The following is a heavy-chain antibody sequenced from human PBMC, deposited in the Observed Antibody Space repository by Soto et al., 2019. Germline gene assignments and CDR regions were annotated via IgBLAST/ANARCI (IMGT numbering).Heavy chain of an antibody. CDR2: INAGNGDT. J-gene: IGHJ6*03. V-gene: IGHV1-3*01. CDR1: GYTFSTFA. CDR3: ARGSYAHGDYTFDYYDMDV. Sequence: QVQLVQSGAEVEKPGASVKVSCKASGYTFSTFAIHWVRHAPGQRPEWMGWINAGNGDTKYSQKFQDRITITRDTSASTTYMDLSSLRSEDTAVYFCARGSYAHGDYTFDYYDMDVWSKGTTVTVSS. D-gene: IGHD4-17*01.